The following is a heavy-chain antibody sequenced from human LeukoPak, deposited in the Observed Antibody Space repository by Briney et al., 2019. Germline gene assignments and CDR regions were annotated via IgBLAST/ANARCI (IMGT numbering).Heavy chain of an antibody. V-gene: IGHV4-34*01. D-gene: IGHD5-18*01. J-gene: IGHJ3*02. CDR3: ARSLDTAMVAAFDI. Sequence: SETLSLTCAVYGGSLSGYYWSWIRQPPGKGLEWIGEINHSGSTNYNPSLKSRVTISVDTSKNQFSLKLSSVTAADTAVYYCARSLDTAMVAAFDIWGQGTMVTVSS. CDR2: INHSGST. CDR1: GGSLSGYY.